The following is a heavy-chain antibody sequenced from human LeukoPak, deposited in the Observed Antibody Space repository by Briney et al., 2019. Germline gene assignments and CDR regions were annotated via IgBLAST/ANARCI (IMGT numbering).Heavy chain of an antibody. J-gene: IGHJ5*02. CDR2: IYHSGST. D-gene: IGHD5-18*01. Sequence: SETLSLTCTVSGYSISSGYYWGWIRQPPGKGLEWIGSIYHSGSTYYNPSLKSRVTISVDTSKNQFSLKLSSVTAADTAVYYCARRMDTAMVSTWFDPWGQGTLVTVSS. CDR1: GYSISSGYY. V-gene: IGHV4-38-2*02. CDR3: ARRMDTAMVSTWFDP.